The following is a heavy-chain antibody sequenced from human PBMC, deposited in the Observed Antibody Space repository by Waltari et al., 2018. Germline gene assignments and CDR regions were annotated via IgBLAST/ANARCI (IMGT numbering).Heavy chain of an antibody. CDR2: VEPEDGEA. V-gene: IGHV1-69-2*01. D-gene: IGHD1-26*01. CDR3: ATGLEDSDSASRPFDV. CDR1: AFTITNYY. Sequence: VLLLQSGAAVKKPGTTVKISCKVSAFTITNYYIHWVQQAPVKGLHWMGLVEPEDGEAIYSENFQGRVTMTADTSTDTVYMQLSSLTSDDTAIYYCATGLEDSDSASRPFDVWGQGTMVTVS. J-gene: IGHJ3*01.